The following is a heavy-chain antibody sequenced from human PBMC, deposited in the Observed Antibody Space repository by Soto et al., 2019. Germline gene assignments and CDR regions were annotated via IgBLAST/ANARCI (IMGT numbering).Heavy chain of an antibody. V-gene: IGHV3-23*01. CDR1: GFTFSSYA. J-gene: IGHJ4*02. Sequence: EVQLLESGGGLVQPGGSPRLSCAASGFTFSSYAMDWVRQAPGKGLEWVSAISGSGGSTYYADSVKGRFTISRDNSKNTLSLQMNSLRAEDTALYYCAKDRHGGALDYWGQGTLVTVSS. CDR3: AKDRHGGALDY. D-gene: IGHD3-10*01. CDR2: ISGSGGST.